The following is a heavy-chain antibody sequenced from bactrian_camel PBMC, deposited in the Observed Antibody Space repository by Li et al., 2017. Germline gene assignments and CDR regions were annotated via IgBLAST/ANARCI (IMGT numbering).Heavy chain of an antibody. J-gene: IGHJ4*01. CDR2: IDSDGST. Sequence: HVQLVESGGGSVQAGGSLTLSCLASGYTVTAYCMAWFRQVPGKEREGIASIDSDGSTNYARSVKGRFTISKDNAKTTLYLEMNSLKPEDTAMYYCAASVGAGSRKMNMSTGARGPRSPSP. CDR1: GYTVTAYC. CDR3: AASVGAGSRKMNMST. D-gene: IGHD1*01. V-gene: IGHV3S53*01.